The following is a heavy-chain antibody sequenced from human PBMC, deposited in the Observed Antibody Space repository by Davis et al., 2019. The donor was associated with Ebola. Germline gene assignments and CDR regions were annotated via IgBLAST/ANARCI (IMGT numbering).Heavy chain of an antibody. D-gene: IGHD6-19*01. CDR1: GFTFSSYG. CDR3: ARERRVEGGWATGFDY. CDR2: ISSSSSTI. J-gene: IGHJ4*02. Sequence: GGSLRLSCAASGFTFSSYGMHWVRQAPGKGLEWVSYISSSSSTIYYADSVKGRFTISRDNAKNSLYLQMNSLGAEDTAVYYCARERRVEGGWATGFDYWGQGTLVTVSS. V-gene: IGHV3-48*01.